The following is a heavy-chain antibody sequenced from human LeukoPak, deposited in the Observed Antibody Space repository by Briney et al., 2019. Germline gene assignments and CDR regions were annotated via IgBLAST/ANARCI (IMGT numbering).Heavy chain of an antibody. CDR2: IYYSGST. CDR3: ARVGRNGYSFDY. V-gene: IGHV4-59*01. D-gene: IGHD5-24*01. CDR1: GGSISTYY. J-gene: IGHJ4*01. Sequence: SETLSLTCTVSGGSISTYYWSWIRQPPGKGLEWIGYIYYSGSTNYNPSLKSRVTISVDTSKNQFSLKLSSVTAADTAVYSCARVGRNGYSFDYWGQEPWSPSPQ.